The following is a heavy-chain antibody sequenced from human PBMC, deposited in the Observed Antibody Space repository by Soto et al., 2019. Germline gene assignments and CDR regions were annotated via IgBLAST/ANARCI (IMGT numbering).Heavy chain of an antibody. D-gene: IGHD6-19*01. V-gene: IGHV3-30*18. Sequence: GGSLRLSCVASGFTFNIYGMYWFRQAPGKGLEWVAVISSDGSNKYYADSVKGRFTISRDNSKNTLYLQMNSLRAEDTAVYFCAKDPVAVAGNNYYRMDVWGQGTTVTVSS. CDR2: ISSDGSNK. CDR3: AKDPVAVAGNNYYRMDV. CDR1: GFTFNIYG. J-gene: IGHJ6*02.